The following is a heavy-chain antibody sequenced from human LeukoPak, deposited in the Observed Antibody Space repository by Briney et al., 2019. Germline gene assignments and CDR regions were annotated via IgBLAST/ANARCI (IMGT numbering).Heavy chain of an antibody. CDR2: ISYTGST. V-gene: IGHV4-59*01. CDR3: ARDDYRGVTNFDP. Sequence: SEPLSLPCTVSGGSICPYLWSWMRQTPGKGLEWIGYISYTGSTNYNPALKSRVSTSVDTSKNQFSLQLTSVTAADTAVYYCARDDYRGVTNFDPWGQGTLVTVSP. J-gene: IGHJ5*02. CDR1: GGSICPYL. D-gene: IGHD3-10*01.